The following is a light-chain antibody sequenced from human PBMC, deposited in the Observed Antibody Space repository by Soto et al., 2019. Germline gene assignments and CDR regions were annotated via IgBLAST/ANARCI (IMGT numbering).Light chain of an antibody. V-gene: IGLV2-14*02. CDR3: HSYDNSLSGSV. CDR1: SSDVGSYNL. Sequence: QSVLTQPASVSGSPGQSITISCTGTSSDVGSYNLVSWYQQTPGRAPKLLIYGDNNRPSGVPDRFSGSKSGTSASLAITGLQAEDEADYYCHSYDNSLSGSVFGGGTKLTVL. J-gene: IGLJ3*02. CDR2: GDN.